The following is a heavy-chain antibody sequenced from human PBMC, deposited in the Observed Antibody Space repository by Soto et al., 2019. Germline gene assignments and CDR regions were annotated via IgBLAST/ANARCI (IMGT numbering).Heavy chain of an antibody. CDR1: GGSFSGYY. D-gene: IGHD2-21*01. Sequence: SETLSLTCAVYGGSFSGYYWSWIRQPPGKGLEWIGEINHSGSTNYNPSLKSRVTISVDTSKNQFSLKLSSVTAADTAVYYCARDHLFRGYGMDVWGQGTTVTVSS. V-gene: IGHV4-34*01. CDR3: ARDHLFRGYGMDV. J-gene: IGHJ6*02. CDR2: INHSGST.